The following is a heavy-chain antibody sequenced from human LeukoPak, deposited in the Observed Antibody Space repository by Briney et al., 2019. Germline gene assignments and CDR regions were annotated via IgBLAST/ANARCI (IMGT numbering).Heavy chain of an antibody. CDR3: ARDHKEYSTSP. CDR2: IYTSGST. Sequence: PSQTLSLTCTVSGGSISSGGYYWSWIRQPAGKGLEWIGRIYTSGSTNYNPSLKSRVTISVDTSKNQFSLKLSSVTAADTAVYYCARDHKEYSTSPWGQGTLVTVSS. J-gene: IGHJ5*02. D-gene: IGHD4-11*01. CDR1: GGSISSGGYY. V-gene: IGHV4-61*02.